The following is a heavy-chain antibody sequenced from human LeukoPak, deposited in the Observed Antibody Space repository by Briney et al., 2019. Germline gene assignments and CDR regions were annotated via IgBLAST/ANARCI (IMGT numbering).Heavy chain of an antibody. CDR1: GYSFTSYW. J-gene: IGHJ4*02. V-gene: IGHV5-51*01. Sequence: GESLKISCKGSGYSFTSYWIGWVRQMPGKGLEWMGIIYPGDSGTRYSPSFQGQVTISADKSISTAYLQWSSLKASDTAMYYCARRYYGSGSYWPVYFDYWGQGTLVTVSS. CDR3: ARRYYGSGSYWPVYFDY. D-gene: IGHD3-10*01. CDR2: IYPGDSGT.